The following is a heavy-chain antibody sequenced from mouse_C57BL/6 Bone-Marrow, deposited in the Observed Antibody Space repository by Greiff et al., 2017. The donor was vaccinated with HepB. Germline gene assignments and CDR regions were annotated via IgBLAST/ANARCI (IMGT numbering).Heavy chain of an antibody. J-gene: IGHJ1*03. CDR1: GFTFSSYA. D-gene: IGHD2-4*01. V-gene: IGHV5-9-1*02. CDR3: TRAPYYDYDGYFDV. Sequence: EVQRVESGEGLVKPGGSLKLSCAASGFTFSSYAMSWVRQTPEKRLEWVAYISSGGDYIYYADTVKGRFTISRDNARNTLYLQMSSLKSEDTAMYYCTRAPYYDYDGYFDVWGTGTTVTVSS. CDR2: ISSGGDYI.